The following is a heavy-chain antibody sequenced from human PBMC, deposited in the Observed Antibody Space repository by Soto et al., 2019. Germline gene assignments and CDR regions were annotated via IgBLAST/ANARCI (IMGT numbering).Heavy chain of an antibody. CDR2: IYYSGST. D-gene: IGHD6-25*01. CDR1: GGSISSYF. CDR3: ARQLAAAGRCGDYYDRKAV. Sequence: PSETLSLTCTVSGGSISSYFWSWIRQPPGKGLEWIGYIYYSGSTNYNPSLKSRVTISVDTSKNQFSLKLSSVTAADTAVYYCARQLAAAGRCGDYYDRKAVWGRGTT. V-gene: IGHV4-59*01. J-gene: IGHJ6*02.